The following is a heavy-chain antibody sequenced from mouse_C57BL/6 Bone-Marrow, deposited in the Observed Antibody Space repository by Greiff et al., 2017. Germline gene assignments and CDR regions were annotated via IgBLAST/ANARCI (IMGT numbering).Heavy chain of an antibody. D-gene: IGHD1-1*01. J-gene: IGHJ2*01. CDR2: IDPSDSYT. V-gene: IGHV1-59*01. CDR3: AREGDTHGSSYRGFLDY. CDR1: GYTFTSYW. Sequence: QVQLQQPGAELVRPGTSVKLSCKASGYTFTSYWMHWVKQRPGQGLEWIGVIDPSDSYTNYNQKFKGKATLTVDTSSSTAYMQLSSLTSEDSAVYYCAREGDTHGSSYRGFLDYWGQGTTLTVSS.